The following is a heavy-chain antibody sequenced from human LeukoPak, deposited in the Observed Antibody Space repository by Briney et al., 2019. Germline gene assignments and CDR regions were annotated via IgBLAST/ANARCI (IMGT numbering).Heavy chain of an antibody. J-gene: IGHJ3*02. Sequence: SETLSLTCTVSGCSITGYHWSWIRQPPGKGLEWIGYIYSSGSTEYKPSLKSRATISADTSRNQFSLKLTSVTAADTAIYYCARRNDFDIWGQGTMVTVSS. CDR2: IYSSGST. CDR1: GCSITGYH. V-gene: IGHV4-4*08. CDR3: ARRNDFDI.